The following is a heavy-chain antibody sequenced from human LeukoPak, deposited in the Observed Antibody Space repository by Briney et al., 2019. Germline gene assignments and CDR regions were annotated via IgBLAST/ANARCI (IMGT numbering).Heavy chain of an antibody. CDR1: GFTVDSNY. Sequence: GGSLRLSCAASGFTVDSNYLSWVRQAPGKGLEWVSTIYTGGNTYYAASVKGRSTISRDFSENTVFLHMNSLRAEDTAMYYCARGDDSGYYDYFDYWGQGALVTVSS. CDR2: IYTGGNT. J-gene: IGHJ4*02. D-gene: IGHD3-22*01. CDR3: ARGDDSGYYDYFDY. V-gene: IGHV3-53*01.